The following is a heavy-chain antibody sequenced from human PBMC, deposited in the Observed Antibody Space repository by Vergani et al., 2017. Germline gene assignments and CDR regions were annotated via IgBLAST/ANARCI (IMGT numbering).Heavy chain of an antibody. CDR3: AKHDHKTYTETMGWYDY. V-gene: IGHV4-34*01. J-gene: IGHJ4*02. D-gene: IGHD3-16*01. CDR1: GGSFSGYY. Sequence: QVQLQQWGAGLLKPSETLSLTCAVYGGSFSGYYWSWIRQPPGKGLEWIGEINHSGSTNYNPSLKSRVTISIDTSKNQFSLKLSYVTAADTALYFCAKHDHKTYTETMGWYDYWGQGILVTVSS. CDR2: INHSGST.